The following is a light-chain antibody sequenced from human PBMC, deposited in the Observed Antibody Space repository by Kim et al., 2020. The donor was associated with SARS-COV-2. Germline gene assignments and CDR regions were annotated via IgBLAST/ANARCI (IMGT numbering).Light chain of an antibody. J-gene: IGLJ2*01. V-gene: IGLV3-19*01. Sequence: VALGQTVRITCQGDSLRSYYATWYQQKPGQATILLIYAKNNRPSGIPDRFSGSSSGNTASLTITGAQAEDEADYYCNSRDTNDNVVFGGGTQLTVL. CDR3: NSRDTNDNVV. CDR1: SLRSYY. CDR2: AKN.